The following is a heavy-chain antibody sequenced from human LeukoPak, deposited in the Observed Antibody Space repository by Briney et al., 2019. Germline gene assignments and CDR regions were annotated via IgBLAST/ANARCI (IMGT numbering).Heavy chain of an antibody. V-gene: IGHV3-15*01. Sequence: GGSLRLSCAASGLTFRNAWMSWVRQAPGKGLEWVGRIKSKTDGGTTDYAAPVKGRFTISRDNAKNSLYLQMNSLRAEDTAVYYCASGMRVGPNIWGQGTLVTVSS. J-gene: IGHJ4*02. CDR2: IKSKTDGGTT. CDR3: ASGMRVGPNI. CDR1: GLTFRNAW. D-gene: IGHD1-26*01.